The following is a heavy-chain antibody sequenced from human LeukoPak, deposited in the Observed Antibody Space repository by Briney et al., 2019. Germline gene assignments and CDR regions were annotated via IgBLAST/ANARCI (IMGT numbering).Heavy chain of an antibody. V-gene: IGHV3-33*01. CDR1: GLTFSSYG. Sequence: GGSLRLSCAASGLTFSSYGMHWVRQAPGKGLEWVAVIWYDGSNKYYADSVKGRFTISRDNSKKTLYLQMNSLRVEDTAVYYCVRASGSFDYWGQGTLVTVSS. CDR3: VRASGSFDY. CDR2: IWYDGSNK. D-gene: IGHD3-10*01. J-gene: IGHJ4*02.